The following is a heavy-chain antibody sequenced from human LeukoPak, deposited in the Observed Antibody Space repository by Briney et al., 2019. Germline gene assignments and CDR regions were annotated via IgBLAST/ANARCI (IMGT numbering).Heavy chain of an antibody. Sequence: ASVKVSCNSSAYTFTGNFIHWVLQAPGQGLEWMGWINPNSGGTNYAQKFQGRVTMTRDTSISTAYMELSRLRSDDTAVYYCAISDDGGESPQLDYWCEGTLVTVSS. CDR1: AYTFTGNF. V-gene: IGHV1-2*02. D-gene: IGHD4-23*01. CDR2: INPNSGGT. CDR3: AISDDGGESPQLDY. J-gene: IGHJ4*02.